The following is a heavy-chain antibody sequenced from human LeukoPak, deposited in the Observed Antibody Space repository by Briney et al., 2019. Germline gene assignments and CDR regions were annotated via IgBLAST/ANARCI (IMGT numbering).Heavy chain of an antibody. CDR1: GFTFSSYE. D-gene: IGHD2-21*01. Sequence: PGGSLRLPCAASGFTFSSYEMNWVRQAPGKGLEWVSYISTSVSTTYYADSVKGRFTISRDNGKNSLYLHMSSLRDEDTAVYYCARYGRLGGESSDYWGQGTLVTVSS. V-gene: IGHV3-48*03. CDR3: ARYGRLGGESSDY. CDR2: ISTSVSTT. J-gene: IGHJ4*02.